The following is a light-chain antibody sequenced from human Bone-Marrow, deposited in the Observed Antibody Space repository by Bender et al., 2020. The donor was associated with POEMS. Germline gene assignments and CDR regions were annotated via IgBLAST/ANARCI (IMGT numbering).Light chain of an antibody. CDR3: SSYSVTSTLV. CDR1: SSDVGGYNY. CDR2: DVS. Sequence: QSALTQPRSVSGSPGQSVTISCTGTSSDVGGYNYVSWYQHHPGKAPKFMIYDVSNRPSGVSNRFSGAKSGNTASLTISGLQAEDEADYYCSSYSVTSTLVFGSGTKVTV. V-gene: IGLV2-14*03. J-gene: IGLJ1*01.